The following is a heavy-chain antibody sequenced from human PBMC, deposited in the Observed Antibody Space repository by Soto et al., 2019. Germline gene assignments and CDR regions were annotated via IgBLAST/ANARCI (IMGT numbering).Heavy chain of an antibody. CDR2: INPNSGGT. V-gene: IGHV1-2*04. CDR3: AREAIRVVPAENYYYYGMDV. J-gene: IGHJ6*02. Sequence: GASVKVSCKASGYTFTGYYMHWVRQAPGQGLEWMGWINPNSGGTNYAQKFQGWVTMTRDTSISTAYMELSRLRSDDTAVYYCAREAIRVVPAENYYYYGMDVWGQGTTVTVSS. D-gene: IGHD2-2*01. CDR1: GYTFTGYY.